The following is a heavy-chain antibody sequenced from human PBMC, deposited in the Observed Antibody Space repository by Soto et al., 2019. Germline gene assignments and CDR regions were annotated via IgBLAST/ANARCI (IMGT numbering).Heavy chain of an antibody. J-gene: IGHJ6*02. V-gene: IGHV1-69*13. CDR1: GGTFSNYA. CDR3: ARTEGAPKTFFGHYYYYVMDV. CDR2: IIPIFGAT. Sequence: GASVKVSCKASGGTFSNYAISWVRQAPGQGLVWMGGIIPIFGATHYAQKFQDRVTINADESTSTAYMELHSLTSEDTAVYYCARTEGAPKTFFGHYYYYVMDVWGQGTTVTVSS. D-gene: IGHD1-26*01.